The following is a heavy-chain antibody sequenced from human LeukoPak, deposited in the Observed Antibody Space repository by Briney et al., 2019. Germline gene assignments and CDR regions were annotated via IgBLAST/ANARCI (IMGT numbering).Heavy chain of an antibody. V-gene: IGHV4-38-2*02. CDR2: IYHSGST. J-gene: IGHJ5*02. CDR1: GYSISSGYY. D-gene: IGHD7-27*01. CDR3: ARDHWGADGFDP. Sequence: SETLSLTCTVSGYSISSGYYWGWIREPPGKGLEWIGSIYHSGSTYYNPSLKSRVTISVDTSKNQFSLKLSSVTAADTAVYYCARDHWGADGFDPWGQGTLVTVSS.